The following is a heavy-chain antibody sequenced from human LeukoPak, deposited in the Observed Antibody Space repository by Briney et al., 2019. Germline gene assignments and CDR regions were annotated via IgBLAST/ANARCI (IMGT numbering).Heavy chain of an antibody. J-gene: IGHJ4*02. CDR3: AREEMATPGYFDY. Sequence: SETLSLTCTVSGYSISSGYYWGWIRQPPGKGLEWIGSIYHSENTYYNPSLKSRVTISVDTSKNQFSLKLSSVTAADTAVYYCAREEMATPGYFDYWGQGTLVTVSS. V-gene: IGHV4-38-2*02. CDR1: GYSISSGYY. CDR2: IYHSENT. D-gene: IGHD5-24*01.